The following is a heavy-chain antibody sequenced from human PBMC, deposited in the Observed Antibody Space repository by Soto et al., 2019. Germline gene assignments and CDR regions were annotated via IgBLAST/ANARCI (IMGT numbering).Heavy chain of an antibody. Sequence: SVKVSCKXSGGTFSSYAISWVRQAPGQGLEWMGGIIPIFGTANYAQKFQGRVTITADESTSTAYMELSSLRSEDTAVYYCARVHRCSSTSCYLRYWGQGTLVTVSS. CDR1: GGTFSSYA. J-gene: IGHJ4*02. CDR3: ARVHRCSSTSCYLRY. D-gene: IGHD2-2*01. V-gene: IGHV1-69*13. CDR2: IIPIFGTA.